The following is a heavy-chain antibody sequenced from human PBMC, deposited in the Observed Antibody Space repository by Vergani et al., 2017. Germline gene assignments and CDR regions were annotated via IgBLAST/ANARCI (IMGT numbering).Heavy chain of an antibody. V-gene: IGHV5-51*01. D-gene: IGHD6-19*01. CDR1: GYSFTGYW. J-gene: IGHJ6*03. CDR3: ARQRAGEAGGYYYYHYMYV. CDR2: IYPGDSDT. Sequence: EVQLVQSGAEVKKPGESLKISCKGSGYSFTGYWIGWVRQMPGKGLEWMGIIYPGDSDTRYSPSFQGQVTISADRSIRTAYLQWSSLKASDTAMYYWARQRAGEAGGYYYYHYMYVWGKGTAGTVSS.